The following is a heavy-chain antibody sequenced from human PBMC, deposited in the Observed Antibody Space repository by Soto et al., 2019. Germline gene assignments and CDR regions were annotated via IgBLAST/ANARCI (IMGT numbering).Heavy chain of an antibody. CDR1: GFSLSTSGVG. Sequence: QITLKESGPTLVKPTQTLTLTCTFSGFSLSTSGVGVGWIRQPPGKALEWLALIYWNDDKRYSPSLKGSLTITKDDSKNQGVLTMTNMDPADTATYSCAHMTASYSRGWFFDYWGQGTLVTVSS. CDR2: IYWNDDK. D-gene: IGHD6-19*01. V-gene: IGHV2-5*01. CDR3: AHMTASYSRGWFFDY. J-gene: IGHJ4*02.